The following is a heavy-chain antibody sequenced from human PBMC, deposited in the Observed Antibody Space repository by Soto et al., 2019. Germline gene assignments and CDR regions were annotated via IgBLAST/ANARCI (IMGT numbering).Heavy chain of an antibody. J-gene: IGHJ4*02. CDR3: AIGRRIAAGLDY. D-gene: IGHD6-13*01. CDR1: GGSFSGYY. V-gene: IGHV4-34*01. CDR2: INHSGST. Sequence: PSETLSLTCAVYGGSFSGYYWSWIRRPPGKGLEWIGEINHSGSTNYNPSLKSRVTISVDTSKDQFSLKLSSVTAADTAVYYCAIGRRIAAGLDYWGQGTLVTVSS.